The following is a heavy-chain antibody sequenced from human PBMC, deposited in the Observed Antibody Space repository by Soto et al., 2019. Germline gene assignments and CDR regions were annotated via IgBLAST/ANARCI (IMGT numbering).Heavy chain of an antibody. D-gene: IGHD4-17*01. CDR2: IYYSGST. Sequence: SETLSLTCTVSGGSISTYYWSWIRQPPGKGLEWIGYIYYSGSTNYNPSLKSRVTISVDTSKNQFSLKLSSVTAADTAVYFCARGNDYGDYYFDYWGQGTLVTVSS. V-gene: IGHV4-59*01. CDR1: GGSISTYY. CDR3: ARGNDYGDYYFDY. J-gene: IGHJ4*02.